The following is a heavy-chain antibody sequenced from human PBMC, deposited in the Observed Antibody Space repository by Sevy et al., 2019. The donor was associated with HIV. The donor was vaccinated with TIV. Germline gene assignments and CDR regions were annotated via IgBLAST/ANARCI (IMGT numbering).Heavy chain of an antibody. D-gene: IGHD3-10*01. Sequence: GGCLRLSCAASGFTFSSYDMHWVRQATGKGLEWVSAIGTAGDTYYPGSMKGRFTISRENAKNSLYLQMNSLRAGDTAVYYCARGFIMRAFDIWGQGTMVTVSS. CDR2: IGTAGDT. V-gene: IGHV3-13*01. J-gene: IGHJ3*02. CDR3: ARGFIMRAFDI. CDR1: GFTFSSYD.